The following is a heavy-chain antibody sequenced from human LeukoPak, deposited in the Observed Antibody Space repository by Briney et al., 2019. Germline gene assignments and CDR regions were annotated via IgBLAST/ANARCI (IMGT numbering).Heavy chain of an antibody. Sequence: PGGTLRLSCAASGFTFSSYGMNWVRQAPGKGLEWVSAISGSGGSTYYADSVKGRFTISRDNSKNTLYLQMNSLRAEDTAVYYCAKVGWFGELSFYYYYMDVWGKGTTVTIS. J-gene: IGHJ6*03. CDR2: ISGSGGST. CDR3: AKVGWFGELSFYYYYMDV. D-gene: IGHD3-10*01. V-gene: IGHV3-23*01. CDR1: GFTFSSYG.